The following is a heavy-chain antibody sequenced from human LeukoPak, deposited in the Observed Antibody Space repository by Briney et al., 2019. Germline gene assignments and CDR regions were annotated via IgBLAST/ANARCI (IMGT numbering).Heavy chain of an antibody. J-gene: IGHJ3*02. Sequence: GGSLRLSCAAYGFTFSNYAMTWVRQAPGKGLEWVSVISGSGGSTYYADSVKGRFTISRDNSKNTLYLQLNSLRAEDTAVYYCAKPARTDAFDIWGQGTMVTVSS. CDR3: AKPARTDAFDI. CDR2: ISGSGGST. V-gene: IGHV3-23*01. D-gene: IGHD1-14*01. CDR1: GFTFSNYA.